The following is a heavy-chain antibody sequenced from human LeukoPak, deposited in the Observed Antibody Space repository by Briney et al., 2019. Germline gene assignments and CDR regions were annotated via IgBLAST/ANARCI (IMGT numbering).Heavy chain of an antibody. D-gene: IGHD2-21*01. CDR3: ARDHCDDAACYPFDR. V-gene: IGHV4-4*07. J-gene: IGHJ4*02. CDR2: VYLGGST. CDR1: GASFNYYY. Sequence: SEILSLTCNVSGASFNYYYWSWIRQPAGKGLEWIGRVYLGGSTNYNPSLKSRVMMSLDKANNQFSLRLSSVTAADTAIYYCARDHCDDAACYPFDRWGQGTLVTVSS.